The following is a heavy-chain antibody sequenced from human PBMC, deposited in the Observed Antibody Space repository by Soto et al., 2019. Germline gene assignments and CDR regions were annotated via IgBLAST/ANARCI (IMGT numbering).Heavy chain of an antibody. CDR3: AGVTSMVRGGIDNWFDP. Sequence: QVPLVQSGAEVKKPGSSVTVSCKASGGTFSSYAIHWVRQAPGQGLEWMGGIIPMYGPAKYAQRFHGRFTITADESTTTVYMEPTSPTSQDTAVYYCAGVTSMVRGGIDNWFDPWGHGTLVTVSS. J-gene: IGHJ5*02. CDR2: IIPMYGPA. V-gene: IGHV1-69*01. CDR1: GGTFSSYA. D-gene: IGHD3-10*01.